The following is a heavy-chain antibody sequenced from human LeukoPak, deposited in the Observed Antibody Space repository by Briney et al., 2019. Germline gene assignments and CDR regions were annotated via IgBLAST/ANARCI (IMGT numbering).Heavy chain of an antibody. CDR3: ARGRPLIGATHDSFNI. J-gene: IGHJ3*02. V-gene: IGHV1-2*02. CDR2: INPKNADT. Sequence: SVKVSCKASGYTFTAYYMHWVRQAPGQGLEWMGWINPKNADTTYAQKFQGRVTMTRDTSISTAYMELSSLRSDDTAVFYCARGRPLIGATHDSFNIWGLGTMVTVSS. D-gene: IGHD5-12*01. CDR1: GYTFTAYY.